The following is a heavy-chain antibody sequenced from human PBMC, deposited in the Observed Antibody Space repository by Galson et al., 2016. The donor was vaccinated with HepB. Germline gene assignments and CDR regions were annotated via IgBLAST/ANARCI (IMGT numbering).Heavy chain of an antibody. CDR1: GFTFSNNG. Sequence: SLRLSCAASGFTFSNNGMHWVRQAPGKGLEWVAVIWYDGSNKYYADSVKGRFTISRDNSKNTLYLQMNRLRAEDTAVYYCARDGYVWGSYRPSRYYHYYMYVWGKGTTVTVSS. CDR2: IWYDGSNK. CDR3: ARDGYVWGSYRPSRYYHYYMYV. V-gene: IGHV3-33*01. J-gene: IGHJ6*03. D-gene: IGHD3-16*02.